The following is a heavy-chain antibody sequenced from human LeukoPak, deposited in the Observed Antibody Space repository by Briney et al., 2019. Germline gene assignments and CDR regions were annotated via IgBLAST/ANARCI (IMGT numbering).Heavy chain of an antibody. D-gene: IGHD1-1*01. Sequence: PSETLSLTCTVSGDSISTTSYYWGWIRQSPGKGLEWIASIYHSGSTYYNPSLKSRVTMSVGTSKNQFSLKLSSVTAADTAVYYCARDRGTWNDDGFDYWGQGTLVTVSS. V-gene: IGHV4-39*07. CDR1: GDSISTTSYY. CDR3: ARDRGTWNDDGFDY. J-gene: IGHJ4*02. CDR2: IYHSGST.